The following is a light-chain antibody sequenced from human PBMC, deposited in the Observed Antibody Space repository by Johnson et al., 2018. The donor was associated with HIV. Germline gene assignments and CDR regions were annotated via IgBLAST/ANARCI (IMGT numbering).Light chain of an antibody. CDR3: GTWDSSLSARV. V-gene: IGLV1-51*01. Sequence: SVLSQPPSVSAAPGQKVTISCSGSSSNIGNNYVSWYQQLPGTAHKVLIYDNNKRPSGIPDRFSGSKSGTSATLGITGLQTGDEADYYCGTWDSSLSARVFGPGPEVTVL. J-gene: IGLJ1*01. CDR2: DNN. CDR1: SSNIGNNY.